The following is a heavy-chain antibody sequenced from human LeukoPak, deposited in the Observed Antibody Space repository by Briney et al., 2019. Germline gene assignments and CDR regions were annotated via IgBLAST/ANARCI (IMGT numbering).Heavy chain of an antibody. CDR1: GFTFSSYS. V-gene: IGHV3-21*01. CDR2: ISSSSSYI. J-gene: IGHJ5*02. CDR3: ARGPYSSSWYDWFDP. Sequence: GGSLRLSCAASGFTFSSYSMNWVRLAPGKGLEWVSSISSSSSYIYYADSVKGRFTISRDNAKNSLYLQMNSLRAEDTAVYYCARGPYSSSWYDWFDPWGQGTLVTVSS. D-gene: IGHD6-13*01.